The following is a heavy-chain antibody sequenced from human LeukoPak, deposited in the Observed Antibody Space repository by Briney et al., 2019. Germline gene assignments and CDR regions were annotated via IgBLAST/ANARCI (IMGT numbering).Heavy chain of an antibody. V-gene: IGHV3-74*01. Sequence: SGGSLRLSCAASGFTFSSYWMHWIRQAPGKGLVWVSRIHSDGIGTSYADSVRGRFTISGDNAKNTLYLQMNSLRAEDTAVYYCARDQGSFDYWGQGTLVTVSS. CDR3: ARDQGSFDY. CDR2: IHSDGIGT. CDR1: GFTFSSYW. J-gene: IGHJ4*02.